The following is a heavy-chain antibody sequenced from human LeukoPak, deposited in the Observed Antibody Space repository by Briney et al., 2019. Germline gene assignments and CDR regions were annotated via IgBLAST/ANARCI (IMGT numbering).Heavy chain of an antibody. J-gene: IGHJ4*02. CDR2: INGDGSST. CDR3: AAVVRSGSPFDY. D-gene: IGHD6-25*01. CDR1: GFTFSSYW. Sequence: GGSLRLSCAASGFTFSSYWVHWVRQAPGKGLVWVSRINGDGSSTSYADSVKGRFTISRDNAKNTLYLQMTSLRVEDTAVYYCAAVVRSGSPFDYWGQGTLVTVSS. V-gene: IGHV3-74*01.